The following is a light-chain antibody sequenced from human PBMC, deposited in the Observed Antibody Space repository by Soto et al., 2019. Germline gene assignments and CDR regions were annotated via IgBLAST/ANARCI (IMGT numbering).Light chain of an antibody. V-gene: IGKV3-11*01. CDR2: DAS. J-gene: IGKJ2*01. Sequence: EIVLTQSPATLSLSPGEGATLSCRASQSVSSYLAWYQQKPGQAPRLLIYDASNRATDIPARFSGSGSGTDFTLTISSLEPEDFAVYYCQQRSNWPVTFGQGTKLEIK. CDR3: QQRSNWPVT. CDR1: QSVSSY.